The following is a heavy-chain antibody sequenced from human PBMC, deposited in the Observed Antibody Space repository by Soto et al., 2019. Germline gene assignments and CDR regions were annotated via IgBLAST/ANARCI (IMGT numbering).Heavy chain of an antibody. CDR2: ISRSVGST. V-gene: IGHV3-23*01. J-gene: IGHJ5*02. D-gene: IGHD3-10*01. Sequence: GGSLRLSCAASGFTFSSYDMGWVRQAPGKGLEWVSAISRSVGSTYYADSVKGRFTISRDNSKNTLYLQMNSLRAEDTALYYCAAYYYGAGSYSPAWGQGTLVTVSS. CDR3: AAYYYGAGSYSPA. CDR1: GFTFSSYD.